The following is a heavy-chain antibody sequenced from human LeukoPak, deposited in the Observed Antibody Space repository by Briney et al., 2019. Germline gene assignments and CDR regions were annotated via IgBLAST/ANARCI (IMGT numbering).Heavy chain of an antibody. J-gene: IGHJ4*02. D-gene: IGHD5-12*01. Sequence: PSETLSLTCSVSGVSISSFSWSWIRQPAGKGLEWIGHIFISGNTNYNPSLKSRVTMSVDTSKNQFSLKLRSVTAADTAVYYCARHPYSGYDYYFDYWGQGTLVTVSS. CDR2: IFISGNT. CDR3: ARHPYSGYDYYFDY. CDR1: GVSISSFS. V-gene: IGHV4-4*07.